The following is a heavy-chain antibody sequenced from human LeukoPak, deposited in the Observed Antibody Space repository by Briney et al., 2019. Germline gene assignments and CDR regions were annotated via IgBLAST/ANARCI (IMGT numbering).Heavy chain of an antibody. J-gene: IGHJ4*02. CDR1: GFTFSSYW. Sequence: PGGSLRLSCAASGFTFSSYWMSWVRQAPGKGLEWVANIKQDGSEKYYVDSVKGRFTISRDNAKNSLYLQMNSLRAEDTAVYYCARDRNSSGWYGNYWGQGTLVTVSS. CDR3: ARDRNSSGWYGNY. CDR2: IKQDGSEK. V-gene: IGHV3-7*01. D-gene: IGHD6-19*01.